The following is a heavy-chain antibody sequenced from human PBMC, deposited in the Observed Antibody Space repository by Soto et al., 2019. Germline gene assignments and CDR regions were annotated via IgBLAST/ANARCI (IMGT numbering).Heavy chain of an antibody. D-gene: IGHD3-10*01. V-gene: IGHV1-8*01. J-gene: IGHJ4*02. CDR2: MNPDSGNT. CDR1: GYTFTSYD. Sequence: ASVKVSCKASGYTFTSYDINWVRQATGQGPEWMGWMNPDSGNTGYVQKFQGRVTMTRNTAISTAYMELSSLRSEDTAVYYCATSVGGSNVNFDYWGQGTLVTVS. CDR3: ATSVGGSNVNFDY.